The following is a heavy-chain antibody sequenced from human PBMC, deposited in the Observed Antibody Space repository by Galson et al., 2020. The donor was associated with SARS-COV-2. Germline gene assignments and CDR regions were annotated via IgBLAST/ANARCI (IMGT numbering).Heavy chain of an antibody. D-gene: IGHD2-21*02. CDR2: ISYDGSNK. CDR3: ARGDIVVVTAMDYYYYGMDV. CDR1: GFTFSSYA. V-gene: IGHV3-30-3*01. J-gene: IGHJ6*02. Sequence: GGSLRLSCAASGFTFSSYAMHWVRQAPGKGLEWVAVISYDGSNKYYADSVKGRFTISRDNSKNTLYLQMNSLRAEDTAVYYCARGDIVVVTAMDYYYYGMDVWGQGTTVTVSS.